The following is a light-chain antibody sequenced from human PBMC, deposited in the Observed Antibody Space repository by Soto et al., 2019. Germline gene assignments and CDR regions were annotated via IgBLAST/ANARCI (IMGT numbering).Light chain of an antibody. V-gene: IGKV1-5*03. CDR3: QQYNGYWT. J-gene: IGKJ1*01. CDR1: QSISGS. CDR2: EAS. Sequence: DIQMTQSPSTLSASVGDRVTITCRASQSISGSLAWYQQKPGKAPKLLIYEASNLKSGVPSRFSGSGSGTDYTLTISSLQPDDSESYYCQQYNGYWTFGQGTRVEIK.